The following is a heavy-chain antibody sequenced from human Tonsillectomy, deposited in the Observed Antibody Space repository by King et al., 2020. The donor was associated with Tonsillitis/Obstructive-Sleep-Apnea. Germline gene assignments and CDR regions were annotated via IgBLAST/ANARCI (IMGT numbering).Heavy chain of an antibody. CDR2: ISAYSGNT. V-gene: IGHV1-18*01. J-gene: IGHJ6*02. CDR3: ARDQIALQHSLVHYFYVMDV. CDR1: GFPFNKFG. D-gene: IGHD4-11*01. Sequence: QLVQSGAEVKKPGASVKVTCKASGFPFNKFGISWVRQAPGQGLEWMGWISAYSGNTHYVQKFQGRVTMTTDTATTTAYMELRSLRPDDTAVYYCARDQIALQHSLVHYFYVMDVWGQGTTVTVSS.